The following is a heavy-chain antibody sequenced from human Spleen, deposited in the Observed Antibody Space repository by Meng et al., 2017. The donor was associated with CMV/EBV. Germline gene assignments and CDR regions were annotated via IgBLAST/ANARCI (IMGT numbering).Heavy chain of an antibody. V-gene: IGHV3-30-3*01. Sequence: GESLKISCAASGFTFSSYAMHWVRQAPGKGLEWVAVISYDGSNKYYADSVKGRFTISRDNSKNTLYLQMNSLRAEDTAVYYCTRDLMSGSYSVYGMDVWGQGTTVTVSS. D-gene: IGHD1-26*01. CDR1: GFTFSSYA. CDR2: ISYDGSNK. CDR3: TRDLMSGSYSVYGMDV. J-gene: IGHJ6*02.